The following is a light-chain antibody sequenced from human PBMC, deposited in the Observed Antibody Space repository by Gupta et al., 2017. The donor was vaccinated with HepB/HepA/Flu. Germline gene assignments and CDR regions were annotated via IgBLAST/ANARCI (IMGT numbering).Light chain of an antibody. Sequence: DIEMTQSPDSLAVSLGEMATINCKSSQSVLYISNNKNYLDWYQKKPGQPPKLLIYWATTREAGVPDRCSGRGSGTDCTLTISSLQAEDVAVYYCQKYYSIPQTFGPGTKVEIK. J-gene: IGKJ1*01. CDR2: WAT. CDR1: QSVLYISNNKNY. V-gene: IGKV4-1*01. CDR3: QKYYSIPQT.